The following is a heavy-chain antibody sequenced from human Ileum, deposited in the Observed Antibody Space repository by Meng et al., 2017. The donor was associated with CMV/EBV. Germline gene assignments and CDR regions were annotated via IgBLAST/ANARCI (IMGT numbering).Heavy chain of an antibody. Sequence: GQGLVMPFRTLSLTCTVSADSTSSGHYYWSWIRQTPGKGLEWIGHIHDSGSTYYNPSLQSRVTISVDTSKNQFSLKLSSVTAADTAVYYCARVWGIAVRPLDYWGQGTLVTVSS. CDR1: ADSTSSGHYY. CDR3: ARVWGIAVRPLDY. D-gene: IGHD6-6*01. J-gene: IGHJ4*02. CDR2: IHDSGST. V-gene: IGHV4-30-4*01.